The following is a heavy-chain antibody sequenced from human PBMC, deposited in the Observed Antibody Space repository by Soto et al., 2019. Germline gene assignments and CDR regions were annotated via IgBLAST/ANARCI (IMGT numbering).Heavy chain of an antibody. Sequence: QVQLQEAGPRLVRPSQTLSLTCTVAGGSMSENDYYWSWLRQSPGQGLQWIGYIYDTWTTSYSPSLKSRVTMSADTSRDQFSLKLTSVTAADTALYFCARGIVRGGFDIWGQGTLVTVSS. CDR2: IYDTWTT. CDR1: GGSMSENDYY. V-gene: IGHV4-30-4*01. CDR3: ARGIVRGGFDI. D-gene: IGHD3-10*02. J-gene: IGHJ3*02.